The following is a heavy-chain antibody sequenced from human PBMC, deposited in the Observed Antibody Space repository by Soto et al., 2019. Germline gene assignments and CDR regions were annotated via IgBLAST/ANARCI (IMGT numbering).Heavy chain of an antibody. V-gene: IGHV4-30-4*01. J-gene: IGHJ6*02. CDR1: VDSLSIGDYY. CDR2: IYYSGST. Sequence: LSLTCNVFVDSLSIGDYYWSWIRQPPGKGLEWIGYIYYSGSTYYNPSLKSRLTISVDTSKNQFSLKLSSVTAADTAVYYCARELLLRGGMDVWGQWTTVTVSS. CDR3: ARELLLRGGMDV. D-gene: IGHD3-10*01.